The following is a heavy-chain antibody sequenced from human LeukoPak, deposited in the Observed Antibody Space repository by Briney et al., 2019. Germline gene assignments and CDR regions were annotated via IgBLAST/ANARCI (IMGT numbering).Heavy chain of an antibody. V-gene: IGHV3-23*01. CDR2: ISVSGGST. J-gene: IGHJ4*02. CDR3: AKKTTPGIAVTGPLDY. CDR1: GFTFSSYA. D-gene: IGHD6-19*01. Sequence: PGGSLRLSCAASGFTFSSYAMSWVRQGPGKGLEWVSTISVSGGSTYYADSVKGRFTISRDNSKNTLYLQMNSLRPEDTALYYCAKKTTPGIAVTGPLDYWGQGTLVTVSS.